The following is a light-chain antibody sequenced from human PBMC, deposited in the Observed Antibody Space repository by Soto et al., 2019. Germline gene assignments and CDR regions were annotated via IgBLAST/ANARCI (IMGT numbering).Light chain of an antibody. CDR1: QSVRTY. V-gene: IGKV3-11*01. Sequence: EIVLTQSPVTLSLSPGERATLSCRASQSVRTYLAWYQVKPGQAPRLLIYDASRRASGVPARFSGSGSGTDFTLTNSGREPEDFALYYGQQRNTWPPITFGQGTRLEIK. CDR3: QQRNTWPPIT. J-gene: IGKJ5*01. CDR2: DAS.